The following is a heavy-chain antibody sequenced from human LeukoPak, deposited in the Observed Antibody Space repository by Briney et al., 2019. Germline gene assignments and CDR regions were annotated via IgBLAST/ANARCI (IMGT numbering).Heavy chain of an antibody. CDR2: IRTNGRDT. CDR3: ATGGYTTWFDP. J-gene: IGHJ5*02. D-gene: IGHD2-15*01. CDR1: GFTFSSYS. V-gene: IGHV3-23*01. Sequence: GGSLRLSCAASGFTFSSYSMSWVRQSPGKGLEWVSNIRTNGRDTYYADAVKGRFTISRDNSKNTLYLEMNSLRAEDTAVYYCATGGYTTWFDPWGQGTLVTDSS.